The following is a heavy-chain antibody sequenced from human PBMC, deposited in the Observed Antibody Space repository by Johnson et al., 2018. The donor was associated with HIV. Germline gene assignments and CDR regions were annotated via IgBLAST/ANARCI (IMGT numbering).Heavy chain of an antibody. CDR3: ARDLRVGGMDGFDI. V-gene: IGHV3-7*03. CDR1: GFTFSSYA. J-gene: IGHJ3*02. D-gene: IGHD1-26*01. Sequence: VQLVESGGGLVQPGGSLRLSCAASGFTFSSYAISWVRQAPWKGLEWVAIIKHDGNDKYYVDSVKGRFTISRDNAKNSLYLQMNSLRADDTAVCYCARDLRVGGMDGFDIWGQGTKVTVAS. CDR2: IKHDGNDK.